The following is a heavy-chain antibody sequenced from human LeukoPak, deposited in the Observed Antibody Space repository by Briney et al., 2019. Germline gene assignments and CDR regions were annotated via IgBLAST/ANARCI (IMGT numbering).Heavy chain of an antibody. J-gene: IGHJ4*02. V-gene: IGHV4-59*02. CDR3: ARGPAPGSMGKIDY. Sequence: SETLSLTCTVSGGSVSGYYWSWIRQPPGKGLEWIGYIFYSGSTNYSPSLKSRVSISVDTSKNQFSLKLSSVTAADTAVYYCARGPAPGSMGKIDYWGRGTLAPVSS. CDR2: IFYSGST. CDR1: GGSVSGYY. D-gene: IGHD1-26*01.